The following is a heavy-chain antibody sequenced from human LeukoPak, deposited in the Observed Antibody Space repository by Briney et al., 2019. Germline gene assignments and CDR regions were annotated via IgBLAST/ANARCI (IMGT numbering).Heavy chain of an antibody. CDR3: ARLGDSGAFDI. Sequence: PGGSLRLSCAASGFTVSNTYMSWVRQAPGKGLEWVSVIYSGGSTYYADSVKGRFTISRDNSKNTLYLQMNSLRAEDTAVYYCARLGDSGAFDIWGQGTMVTVSS. CDR2: IYSGGST. D-gene: IGHD3-16*01. V-gene: IGHV3-53*01. J-gene: IGHJ3*02. CDR1: GFTVSNTY.